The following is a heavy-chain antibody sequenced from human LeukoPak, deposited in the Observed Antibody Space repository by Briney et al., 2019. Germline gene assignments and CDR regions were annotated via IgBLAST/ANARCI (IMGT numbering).Heavy chain of an antibody. J-gene: IGHJ3*02. Sequence: PGGSLRLSCAASGFTFSSYAMSWVRQAPGKGLEWVSAISGSGGSTYYADSVNGRFTISRDNSKNTLYLQMNSLRAEDTAVYYCAKVSHESRVLSDYYDSSGDIDAFDIWGQGTMVTVSS. D-gene: IGHD3-22*01. V-gene: IGHV3-23*01. CDR1: GFTFSSYA. CDR2: ISGSGGST. CDR3: AKVSHESRVLSDYYDSSGDIDAFDI.